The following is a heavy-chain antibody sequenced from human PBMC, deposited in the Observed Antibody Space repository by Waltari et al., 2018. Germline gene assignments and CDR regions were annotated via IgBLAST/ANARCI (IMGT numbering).Heavy chain of an antibody. J-gene: IGHJ4*02. V-gene: IGHV4-38-2*01. CDR2: IYHSGRP. Sequence: QVQLQESGPGLVKPSETLSLTCAVSGYSISSGYYWGWIRQPPGKGLEWIGSIYHSGRPYYNPSLKSRVTISVDTSKNQFSLKLSSVTAADTAVYYCARCRYYGSATRGFDYWGQGTLVTVSS. CDR3: ARCRYYGSATRGFDY. CDR1: GYSISSGYY. D-gene: IGHD3-10*01.